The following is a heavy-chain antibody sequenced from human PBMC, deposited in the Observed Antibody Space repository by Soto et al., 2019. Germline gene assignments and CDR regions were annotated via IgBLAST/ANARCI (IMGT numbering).Heavy chain of an antibody. CDR2: ISYDGSNK. J-gene: IGHJ4*02. CDR1: GFTFSSYA. Sequence: GGSLRLSCAASGFTFSSYAMHWVRQAPGKGLGWVAVISYDGSNKYYADSVKGRFTISRDNSKNTLYLQMNSLRAEDTAVYYCAREGAQWLALFDYWGQGTLVTVSS. V-gene: IGHV3-30-3*01. D-gene: IGHD6-19*01. CDR3: AREGAQWLALFDY.